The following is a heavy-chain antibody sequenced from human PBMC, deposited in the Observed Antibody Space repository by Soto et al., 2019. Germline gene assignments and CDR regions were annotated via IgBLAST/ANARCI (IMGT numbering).Heavy chain of an antibody. V-gene: IGHV4-59*01. CDR1: GGSISSYY. CDR3: ARVKWEPTGVGHYYYYGMDV. D-gene: IGHD1-26*01. CDR2: IYYSGST. J-gene: IGHJ6*02. Sequence: SETLSLTCTVSGGSISSYYWSWIRQPPGKGLEWIGYIYYSGSTNYNPSLKSRVTISVDTSKNQFSLKLSSVTAADTAVYYCARVKWEPTGVGHYYYYGMDVWGQGTTVTVSS.